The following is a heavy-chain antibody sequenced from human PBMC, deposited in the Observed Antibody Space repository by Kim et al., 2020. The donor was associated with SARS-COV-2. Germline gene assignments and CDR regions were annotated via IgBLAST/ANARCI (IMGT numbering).Heavy chain of an antibody. CDR1: GYTFTNYG. D-gene: IGHD3-22*01. J-gene: IGHJ4*02. CDR3: ARDKVAMTLIVGEYLDY. V-gene: IGHV1-18*01. CDR2: ISAYNGHT. Sequence: ASVKVSCKASGYTFTNYGISWVRQAPGQGLEWMGWISAYNGHTNYAQKFQGRVTMTTDTSTSTAYMELRSLRSDDTAVYFCARDKVAMTLIVGEYLDYWGQGTLVTVSS.